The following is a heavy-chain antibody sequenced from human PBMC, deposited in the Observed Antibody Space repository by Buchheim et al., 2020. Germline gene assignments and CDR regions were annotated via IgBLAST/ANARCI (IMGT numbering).Heavy chain of an antibody. J-gene: IGHJ4*02. D-gene: IGHD1-14*01. CDR3: SRAEDY. CDR2: IKHDGTAQ. Sequence: VHLVESGGGLVQPGGSLRLSCGASGFTFSSYWMSWVRQAPGKGLELVANIKHDGTAQFYVDSVKGRFTISRDNAKNSLYLQMNSLRVEDTAVYYCSRAEDYWGQGTL. CDR1: GFTFSSYW. V-gene: IGHV3-7*01.